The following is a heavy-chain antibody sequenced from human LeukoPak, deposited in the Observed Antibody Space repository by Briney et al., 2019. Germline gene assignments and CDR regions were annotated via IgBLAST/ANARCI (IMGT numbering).Heavy chain of an antibody. Sequence: GGSLRLSCAASGFTLSSYGMHWVHQAPGKGLEWVAVIWYDGSNKYYADSVKGRFTISRDNSKNTLYLQMNSLRAEDTAVYYCESDPLYSSSWEYFDYWGQGTLVTVSS. CDR3: ESDPLYSSSWEYFDY. CDR1: GFTLSSYG. J-gene: IGHJ4*02. V-gene: IGHV3-33*01. D-gene: IGHD6-13*01. CDR2: IWYDGSNK.